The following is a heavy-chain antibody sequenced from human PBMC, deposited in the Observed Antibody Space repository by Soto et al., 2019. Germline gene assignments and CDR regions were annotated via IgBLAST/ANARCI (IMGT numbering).Heavy chain of an antibody. V-gene: IGHV4-61*08. Sequence: SETLSLTCTVSGDSISSGDYYWSWIRQPPGKGLEWIGYMYNTGSTVYNPSFKSRVTISVDTSKNQFSLKLNSVTAADTAVYYCARDLWGYCGTDCYPLDVWGQGTMVTV. J-gene: IGHJ6*02. D-gene: IGHD2-21*02. CDR1: GDSISSGDYY. CDR3: ARDLWGYCGTDCYPLDV. CDR2: MYNTGST.